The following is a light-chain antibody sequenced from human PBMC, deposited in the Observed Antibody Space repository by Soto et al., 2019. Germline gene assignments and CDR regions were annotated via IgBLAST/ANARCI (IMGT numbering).Light chain of an antibody. Sequence: QSALTQPASVSGSPGQSVTVSCTGTRSDLAIYNYVAWYQQHPGKAPKLMISEVSNRPSGVSDRFSGSRSGNTASLTISALQAEDEADYYCGSYTSSNTYVFGSGTKVSVL. CDR3: GSYTSSNTYV. V-gene: IGLV2-14*01. CDR1: RSDLAIYNY. CDR2: EVS. J-gene: IGLJ1*01.